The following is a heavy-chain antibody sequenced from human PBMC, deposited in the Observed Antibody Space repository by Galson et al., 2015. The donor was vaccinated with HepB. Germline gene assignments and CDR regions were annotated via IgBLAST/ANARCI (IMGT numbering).Heavy chain of an antibody. V-gene: IGHV3-49*03. D-gene: IGHD2-15*01. CDR2: IRRKVYDATT. J-gene: IGHJ4*02. Sequence: SLRLSCATSGFIFGDYAMGWFRQAPGKGLEWVSFIRRKVYDATTEYAASVKGRFTISRDDSKSSAYLEMDSLKIEDTGVYYCARGDGPWGGSTGYWGQGTLVTVSS. CDR1: GFIFGDYA. CDR3: ARGDGPWGGSTGY.